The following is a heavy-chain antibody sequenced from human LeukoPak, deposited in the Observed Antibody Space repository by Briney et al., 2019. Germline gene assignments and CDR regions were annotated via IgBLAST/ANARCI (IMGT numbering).Heavy chain of an antibody. J-gene: IGHJ4*02. V-gene: IGHV4-34*01. CDR2: INHSGST. CDR1: GGSFSGYY. CDR3: ARGPYDYVWGSYLFDY. D-gene: IGHD3-16*02. Sequence: SETLSLTCAVYGGSFSGYYWSWLRQPPGKGLEWIGEINHSGSTNYNPSLKSRVTKSVDTSKNQFSLKLSSVTAADTAVYYCARGPYDYVWGSYLFDYRGQGTLVTVFS.